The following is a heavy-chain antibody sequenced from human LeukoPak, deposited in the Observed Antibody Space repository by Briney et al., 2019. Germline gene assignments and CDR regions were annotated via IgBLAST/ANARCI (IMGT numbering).Heavy chain of an antibody. V-gene: IGHV3-53*01. CDR2: IYSGGNT. CDR3: AGGYSYGSYYFDY. CDR1: GFTVSSNS. D-gene: IGHD5-18*01. J-gene: IGHJ4*02. Sequence: GGSLRLSCAASGFTVSSNSMSWVRQAPGKGPEWVSVIYSGGNTYYADSVKGRFTISRDNSKNTLYLQMNSLRAEDTAVYYCAGGYSYGSYYFDYWGQGTLVTVSS.